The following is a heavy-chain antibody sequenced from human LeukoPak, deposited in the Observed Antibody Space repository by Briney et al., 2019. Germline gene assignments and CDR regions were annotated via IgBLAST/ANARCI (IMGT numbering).Heavy chain of an antibody. CDR1: GGSISSGGYY. Sequence: SQTLSLTCTVSGGSISSGGYYWSWIRQHPGKGLEWIGYIYYSGSTYYNPSLKSRVTISVDTSKNQFSLKLTSVTAADTAMYYCARGGAARPGDVWGQGTTVTVSS. CDR3: ARGGAARPGDV. D-gene: IGHD6-6*01. CDR2: IYYSGST. J-gene: IGHJ6*02. V-gene: IGHV4-31*03.